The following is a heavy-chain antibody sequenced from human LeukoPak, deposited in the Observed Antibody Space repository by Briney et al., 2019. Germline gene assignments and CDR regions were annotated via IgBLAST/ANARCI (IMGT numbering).Heavy chain of an antibody. CDR3: TRGTAVAGTVDYFDY. CDR1: GFTLGEYA. V-gene: IGHV3-49*04. CDR2: IRSKAYGGTT. J-gene: IGHJ4*02. Sequence: GRSLRLSCTPSGFTLGEYAVSWARQAPGEGREWVGFIRSKAYGGTTEYAASVKGRFTISRDDSKSIAYLQMNSLKTEDTAVYYCTRGTAVAGTVDYFDYWGQGTLVTVSS. D-gene: IGHD6-19*01.